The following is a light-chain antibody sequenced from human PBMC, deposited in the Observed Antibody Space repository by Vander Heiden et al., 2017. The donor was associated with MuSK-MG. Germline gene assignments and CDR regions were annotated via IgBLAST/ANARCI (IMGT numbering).Light chain of an antibody. Sequence: DIQMTQSPSSLSASVGDRVTITCRARQSISVYLNWYQHKPGKAPNLLIYEASRLHSGVPSRFSGSGSGTDFTLTISRLQPEDFATYYCQQSDSLQWTFGQGTKVXIK. J-gene: IGKJ1*01. CDR2: EAS. CDR3: QQSDSLQWT. CDR1: QSISVY. V-gene: IGKV1-39*01.